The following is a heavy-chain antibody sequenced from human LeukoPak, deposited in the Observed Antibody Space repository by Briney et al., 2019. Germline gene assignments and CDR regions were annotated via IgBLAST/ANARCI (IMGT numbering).Heavy chain of an antibody. CDR2: ISSSGSTI. D-gene: IGHD2-2*01. CDR3: ARSESHCSSTSCYAGGNYYYYGMDV. J-gene: IGHJ6*02. Sequence: GGSLRLSCAASGFTFDDYGMSWVRQAPGKGLEWVSYISSSGSTIYYADSVKGRFTVSRDNAKNSLYLQMNSLRAEDTAVYYCARSESHCSSTSCYAGGNYYYYGMDVWGQGTTVTVSS. V-gene: IGHV3-48*03. CDR1: GFTFDDYG.